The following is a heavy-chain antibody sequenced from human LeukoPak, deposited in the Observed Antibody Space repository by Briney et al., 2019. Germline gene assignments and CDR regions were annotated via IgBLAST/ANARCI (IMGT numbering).Heavy chain of an antibody. D-gene: IGHD6-19*01. CDR3: AKGGREAGPDY. V-gene: IGHV3-30*18. CDR1: GFTFSSDG. J-gene: IGHJ4*02. Sequence: GGSLRLSCAASGFTFSSDGMHWVRQAPGKGLEWGAVISYDGSNQYYADSVKGRFTISRDNSKNTLYLQMNSLRAEDTDVYYCAKGGREAGPDYWGQGTLVTVSS. CDR2: ISYDGSNQ.